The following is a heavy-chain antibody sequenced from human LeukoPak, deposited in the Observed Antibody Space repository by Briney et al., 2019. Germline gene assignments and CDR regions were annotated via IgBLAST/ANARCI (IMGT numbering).Heavy chain of an antibody. CDR1: GGSISNYY. J-gene: IGHJ4*02. D-gene: IGHD5-18*01. Sequence: SETLSLTCSFSGGSISNYYWSWVRQPPGKGLEWIGYIYYSGSNDYNPSLKSRVTISIDASKNHFYLRLSSVTAADTASYYCARGYAYGPNYYFDYWGQGTLVTVSS. CDR2: IYYSGSN. V-gene: IGHV4-59*01. CDR3: ARGYAYGPNYYFDY.